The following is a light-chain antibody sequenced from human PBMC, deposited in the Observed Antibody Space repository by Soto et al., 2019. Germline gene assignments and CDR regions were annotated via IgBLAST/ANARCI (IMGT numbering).Light chain of an antibody. CDR2: GDN. J-gene: IGLJ2*01. Sequence: QPVLTQPPSASGTPGQRVTISCSGSGSSIGTNTVNWYRQLPGTAPKLLIYGDNQRPSGVPDRFSRSKSGTSASLAISGLQSEDEADYYCAAWDGSLNNVLFGGGTKLTVL. V-gene: IGLV1-44*01. CDR3: AAWDGSLNNVL. CDR1: GSSIGTNT.